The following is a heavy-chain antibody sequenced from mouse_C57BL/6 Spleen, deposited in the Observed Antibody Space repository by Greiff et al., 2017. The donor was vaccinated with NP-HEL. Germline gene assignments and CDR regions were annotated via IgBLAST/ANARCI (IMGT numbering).Heavy chain of an antibody. V-gene: IGHV2-2*01. CDR3: ARKGETTVVATEAMDY. CDR2: IWSGGST. D-gene: IGHD1-1*01. J-gene: IGHJ4*01. Sequence: QVQLQQSGPGLVQPSQSLSITCTVSGFSLTSYGVHWVRHSPGKGLAWLGVIWSGGSTDYNAAFISRLSISKDNSKSQVFFKMNSLQADDTAIYYCARKGETTVVATEAMDYWGQGTSVTVSS. CDR1: GFSLTSYG.